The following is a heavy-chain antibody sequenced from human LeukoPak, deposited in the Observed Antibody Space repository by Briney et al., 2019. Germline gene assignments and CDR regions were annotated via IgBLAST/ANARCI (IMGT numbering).Heavy chain of an antibody. CDR1: GHTFTGYY. CDR2: INPNSGGT. CDR3: ARNFYFDSSGYYHY. Sequence: ASVKVSCKASGHTFTGYYMHWVRQAPGQGLEWMGWINPNSGGTNYAQKFQGRVTMTRDTSISTAYMELSRLRSDDTAVYYCARNFYFDSSGYYHYWGQGPLVTVSS. V-gene: IGHV1-2*02. J-gene: IGHJ4*02. D-gene: IGHD3-22*01.